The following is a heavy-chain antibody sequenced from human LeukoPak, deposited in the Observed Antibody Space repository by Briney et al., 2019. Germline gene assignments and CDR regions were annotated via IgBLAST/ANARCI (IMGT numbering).Heavy chain of an antibody. V-gene: IGHV3-9*01. CDR1: GFTFDDYA. D-gene: IGHD3-22*01. Sequence: GGSLRLPCAASGFTFDDYAMHWVRQAPGKGLEWVSGISWNSGSIGYADSVKGRFTISRDNAKNSLYLQMNSLRAEDTALYYCAKGSNYDSSGYTPGPFDYWGQGTLVTVSS. CDR2: ISWNSGSI. J-gene: IGHJ4*02. CDR3: AKGSNYDSSGYTPGPFDY.